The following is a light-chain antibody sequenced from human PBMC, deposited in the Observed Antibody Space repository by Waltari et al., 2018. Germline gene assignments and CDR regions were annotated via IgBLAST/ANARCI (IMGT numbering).Light chain of an antibody. Sequence: QSVLTQPPSASGTHGQRVTISCSGSSSNIGRNTVNWYQQLPGTAPTLLIYSNVQRPSGVPDRFSGSKSGTSASLAISGLQSEDEADYYCATWDDSLNGRVFGGGTKLTVL. CDR1: SSNIGRNT. CDR2: SNV. CDR3: ATWDDSLNGRV. J-gene: IGLJ3*02. V-gene: IGLV1-44*01.